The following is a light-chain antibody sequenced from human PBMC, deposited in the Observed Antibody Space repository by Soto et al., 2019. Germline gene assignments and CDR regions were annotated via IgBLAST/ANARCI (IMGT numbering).Light chain of an antibody. J-gene: IGKJ4*01. Sequence: DIHLTQSPSSLSAAVGYRVTITCRASQAILTYLNWFQQKAGKAPEVLIYGASSLRSGVPSRFTGSGSPTDFTLTITSLQHDDAGTYFCQQTFSPAVTFGGGTKVDIK. V-gene: IGKV1-39*01. CDR1: QAILTY. CDR2: GAS. CDR3: QQTFSPAVT.